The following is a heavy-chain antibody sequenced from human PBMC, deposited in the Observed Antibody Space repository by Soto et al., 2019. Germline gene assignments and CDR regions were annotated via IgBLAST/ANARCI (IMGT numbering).Heavy chain of an antibody. Sequence: QVQLVQSGAEVKKPGASVKVSCKASGYTFTSCAMHWVRQAPGQRLEWMGWINAGNGNTKYSQKFQGRVTITRDTSASKAYMELSSLRSEDTAVYYCARSDGPLGDYWGQGTLFTVSS. V-gene: IGHV1-3*01. CDR1: GYTFTSCA. CDR2: INAGNGNT. D-gene: IGHD4-17*01. CDR3: ARSDGPLGDY. J-gene: IGHJ4*02.